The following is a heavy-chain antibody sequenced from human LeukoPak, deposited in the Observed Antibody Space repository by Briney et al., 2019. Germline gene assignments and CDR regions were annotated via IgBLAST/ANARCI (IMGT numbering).Heavy chain of an antibody. CDR3: SRRTSMTGSGYDH. CDR1: LYPFTNYH. V-gene: IGHV1-8*03. D-gene: IGHD3-9*01. J-gene: IGHJ4*02. Sequence: ASGTLSSTPSLYPFTNYHINWVRQASGQRLEGMTGINPYTVDKRYARKFQDRVTITTDTSISTAYMQLSSLSSADTAVHFFSRRTSMTGSGYDHWGQGTLVTVSS. CDR2: INPYTVDK.